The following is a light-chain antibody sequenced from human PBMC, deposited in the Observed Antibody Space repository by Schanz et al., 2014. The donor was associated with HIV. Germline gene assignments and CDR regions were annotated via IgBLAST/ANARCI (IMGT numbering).Light chain of an antibody. CDR1: QSVSSF. V-gene: IGKV3-11*01. CDR3: QQRRNWLT. Sequence: DIVLTQSPATLSLSPGERATLSCRASQSVSSFLAWYQQKPGQAPRLLIYTASNRATGIPARFSGSGSGTDFTLTISNLEPEDFAVYYCQQRRNWLTFGGGTKVEIK. CDR2: TAS. J-gene: IGKJ4*01.